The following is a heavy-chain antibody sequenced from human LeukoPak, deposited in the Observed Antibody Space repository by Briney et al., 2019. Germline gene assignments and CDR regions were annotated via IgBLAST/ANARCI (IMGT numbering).Heavy chain of an antibody. V-gene: IGHV1-18*01. CDR1: GYTFTNYG. D-gene: IGHD4-17*01. CDR2: ISAYNGNT. CDR3: ARDQETVTPSAGVY. J-gene: IGHJ4*02. Sequence: GASVKVSCKASGYTFTNYGISWVRQAPGQGLEWMGWISAYNGNTNYAQKLQGRVTMTTDTSTSTAYMELRSLRSDDTAVYYCARDQETVTPSAGVYWGQGTLVTVSS.